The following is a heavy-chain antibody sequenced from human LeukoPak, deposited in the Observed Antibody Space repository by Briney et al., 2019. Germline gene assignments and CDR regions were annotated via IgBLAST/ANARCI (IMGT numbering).Heavy chain of an antibody. V-gene: IGHV3-48*04. CDR2: ISSSSTI. Sequence: PGGSLRLSCAASGFTFSSYSMNWVRQAPGKGLEWVSYISSSSTIYYADSVKGRFTISRDNAKNSLYLQLNSLRAEDMALYYCAREDSSSQGYMDVWGKGTTVTVSS. D-gene: IGHD6-6*01. CDR1: GFTFSSYS. J-gene: IGHJ6*03. CDR3: AREDSSSQGYMDV.